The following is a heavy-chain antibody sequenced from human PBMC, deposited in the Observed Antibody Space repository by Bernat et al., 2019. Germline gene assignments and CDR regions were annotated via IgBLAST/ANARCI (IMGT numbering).Heavy chain of an antibody. CDR3: ARVRSCTGCPENYNWFDP. Sequence: EVQLVESEGGLVQPGGSLRLSCAASGFTFSSYEMNWVRQAPGKGLEWVSYISSSGSTIYYADSVKGRFTISRDNAKNSLYLQMNSLRAEDTAVYYCARVRSCTGCPENYNWFDPWGQGTLVTVSS. CDR1: GFTFSSYE. J-gene: IGHJ5*02. CDR2: ISSSGSTI. V-gene: IGHV3-48*03. D-gene: IGHD2-8*02.